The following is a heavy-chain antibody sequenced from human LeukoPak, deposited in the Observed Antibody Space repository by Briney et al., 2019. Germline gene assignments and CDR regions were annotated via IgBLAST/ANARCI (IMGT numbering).Heavy chain of an antibody. CDR1: GFTVSSNY. CDR2: IYSGGST. D-gene: IGHD3-10*01. Sequence: GGSLRLSCAASGFTVSSNYMSWVRQAPGKGLEWVSVIYSGGSTYYADSVKGRFTISRDNSKNTLYLQMNSLRAEDTAVYYCAKDMVRGVINPGYGMDVWGQGTTVTVSS. J-gene: IGHJ6*02. V-gene: IGHV3-53*01. CDR3: AKDMVRGVINPGYGMDV.